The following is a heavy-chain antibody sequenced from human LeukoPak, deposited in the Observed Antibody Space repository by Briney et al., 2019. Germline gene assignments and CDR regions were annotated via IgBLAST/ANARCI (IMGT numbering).Heavy chain of an antibody. J-gene: IGHJ6*03. CDR1: GGSISSYY. CDR2: IYYSGST. CDR3: ARRDSKGYYYYMDV. D-gene: IGHD3/OR15-3a*01. Sequence: SETLSLTCTVSGGSISSYYWSWIRQPPGKGLEWIGYIYYSGSTNYNPSLKSRVTISVDTSKNQFSLKLSSVTAADTAVCYCARRDSKGYYYYMDVWGKGTTVTVSS. V-gene: IGHV4-59*01.